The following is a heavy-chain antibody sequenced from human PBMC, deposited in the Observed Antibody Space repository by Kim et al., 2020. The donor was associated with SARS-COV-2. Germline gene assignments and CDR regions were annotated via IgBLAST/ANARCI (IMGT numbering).Heavy chain of an antibody. CDR1: GFTFSSYW. Sequence: GGSLRLSCAASGFTFSSYWMHWVRQAPGKGLVWVSRINSDGSSTSYADSVKGRFTISRDNAKNTLYLQMNSLRAEDTAVYYCARDGSIAARPRRHWFDPWGQGTLVTVSS. V-gene: IGHV3-74*01. D-gene: IGHD6-6*01. CDR3: ARDGSIAARPRRHWFDP. CDR2: INSDGSST. J-gene: IGHJ5*02.